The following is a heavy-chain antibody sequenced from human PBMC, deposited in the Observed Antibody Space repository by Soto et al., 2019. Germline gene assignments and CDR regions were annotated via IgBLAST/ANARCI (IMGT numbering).Heavy chain of an antibody. CDR1: GFTFSSYA. D-gene: IGHD3-3*01. CDR3: ARVAPTYYDFWSGYYAFDYFDY. V-gene: IGHV4-59*01. J-gene: IGHJ4*02. Sequence: GSLRLSCAASGFTFSSYAMSWIRQPPGKGLEWIGYIYYSGSTNYNPSLKSRVTISVDTSKNQFSLKLSSVTAADTAVYYCARVAPTYYDFWSGYYAFDYFDYWGQGTLVTVSS. CDR2: IYYSGST.